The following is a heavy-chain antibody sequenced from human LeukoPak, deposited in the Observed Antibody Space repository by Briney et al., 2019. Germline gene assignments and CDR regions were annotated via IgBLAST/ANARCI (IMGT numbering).Heavy chain of an antibody. V-gene: IGHV3-48*01. CDR1: GFTFSSYN. CDR3: AREDHYYHGMDV. CDR2: IISGSSTI. Sequence: QTGGSLRLSCAASGFTFSSYNMNWVRQAPGKGLEWVSYIISGSSTIYYADSVKGRFTISRDNGKNSLYLQMNSLRAEDTAVYYCAREDHYYHGMDVWGQGTTVTVSS. J-gene: IGHJ6*02.